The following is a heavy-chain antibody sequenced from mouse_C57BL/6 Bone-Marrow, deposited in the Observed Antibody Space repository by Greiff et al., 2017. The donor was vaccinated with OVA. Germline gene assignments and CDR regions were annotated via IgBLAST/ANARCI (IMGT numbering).Heavy chain of an antibody. J-gene: IGHJ3*02. D-gene: IGHD1-1*01. Sequence: LKESGPVLVKPGASVKMSCKASGYTFTDYYMNWVKQSHGKSLEWIGVINPYNGGTSYNQKFKGKATLTVDKSSSTAYMELNSLTSEDSAVYYCALYYYGSSPLGYWGQGTLVTVSA. CDR1: GYTFTDYY. CDR2: INPYNGGT. V-gene: IGHV1-19*01. CDR3: ALYYYGSSPLGY.